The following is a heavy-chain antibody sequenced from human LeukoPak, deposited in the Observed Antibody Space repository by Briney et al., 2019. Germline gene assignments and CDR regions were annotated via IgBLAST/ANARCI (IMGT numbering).Heavy chain of an antibody. CDR2: IYPGDSDT. CDR3: ARLDGSGKVDP. V-gene: IGHV5-51*01. CDR1: GYTFTNDW. Sequence: GESLKISCKASGYTFTNDWLGWVRQMPGKGLEWMGIIYPGDSDTRYSPSFQGQVTISADKSINTAYLQWSSLKASDSAIYFCARLDGSGKVDPWGQGTLVTVSS. D-gene: IGHD3-10*01. J-gene: IGHJ5*02.